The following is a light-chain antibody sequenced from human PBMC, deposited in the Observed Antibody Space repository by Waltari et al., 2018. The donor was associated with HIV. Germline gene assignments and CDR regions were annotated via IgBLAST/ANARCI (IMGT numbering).Light chain of an antibody. V-gene: IGKV4-1*01. CDR3: QQYVRIPPT. CDR1: RSLRYSAGNRNY. J-gene: IGKJ4*01. Sequence: DLVMTQSPASLPVSLGERATINCTFSRSLRYSAGNRNYLAWYQQKPRHPPKLLISGASTRESGVPDRFSGSGSGTAFTLTITILQAEDVAVYHCQQYVRIPPTFGGGTKVDIK. CDR2: GAS.